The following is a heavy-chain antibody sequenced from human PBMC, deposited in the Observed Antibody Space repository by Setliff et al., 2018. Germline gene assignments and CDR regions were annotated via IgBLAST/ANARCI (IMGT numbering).Heavy chain of an antibody. Sequence: PGGSLSLSCAASGFSFSRSWMSWVRQAPGKGPEWVANIKQDGSEKYYVDSVEGRFTISRDNAKNLLFLQMRGLRAGDTALYYCARDPPGMNAFDIWGHGTMVTVSS. V-gene: IGHV3-7*01. CDR1: GFSFSRSW. D-gene: IGHD6-13*01. J-gene: IGHJ3*02. CDR3: ARDPPGMNAFDI. CDR2: IKQDGSEK.